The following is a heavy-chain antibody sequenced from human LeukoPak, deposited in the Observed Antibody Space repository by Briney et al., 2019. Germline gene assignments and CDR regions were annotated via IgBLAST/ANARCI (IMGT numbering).Heavy chain of an antibody. V-gene: IGHV1-46*03. CDR2: INPSGGST. CDR1: GGTFSSYA. D-gene: IGHD5-18*01. CDR3: ATAMVTYYFDY. Sequence: ASVKVSCKASGGTFSSYAISWVRQAPGQGLEWMGIINPSGGSTSYAQKFQGRVTMTRDMSTSTVYMELSSLRSEDTAVYYCATAMVTYYFDYWGQGTLVTVSS. J-gene: IGHJ4*02.